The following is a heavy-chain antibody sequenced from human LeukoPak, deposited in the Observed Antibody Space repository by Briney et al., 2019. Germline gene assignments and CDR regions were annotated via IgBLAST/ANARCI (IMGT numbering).Heavy chain of an antibody. CDR3: ARDDHYNYYYMDV. J-gene: IGHJ6*03. V-gene: IGHV3-48*01. Sequence: GGSLRLSCAASGFIFSTYSMNWVRQAPGKGLEWVSYISSSSSTVYYADSVKGRFTIYRDNAENSLYLQMNSLGAEDTAVYYCARDDHYNYYYMDVWGKGTTVTVSS. CDR1: GFIFSTYS. CDR2: ISSSSSTV.